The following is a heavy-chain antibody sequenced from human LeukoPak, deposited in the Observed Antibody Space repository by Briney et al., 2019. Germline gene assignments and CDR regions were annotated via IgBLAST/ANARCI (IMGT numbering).Heavy chain of an antibody. V-gene: IGHV3-23*01. J-gene: IGHJ4*02. CDR2: ISGSGGST. CDR1: GFTFSSYA. Sequence: GGSLRLSCAASGFTFSSYAMSWVRQAPGKGLEWVSAISGSGGSTYYADSEKGRFTISRDNSKNTLYLQMNSLRAEDTAVYYCAKSVRLVVVPAAIHIRPFDYWGQGTLVTVSS. D-gene: IGHD2-2*02. CDR3: AKSVRLVVVPAAIHIRPFDY.